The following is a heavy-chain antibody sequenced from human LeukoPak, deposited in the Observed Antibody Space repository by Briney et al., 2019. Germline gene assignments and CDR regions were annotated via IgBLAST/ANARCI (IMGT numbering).Heavy chain of an antibody. D-gene: IGHD4-17*01. CDR1: GFTFSSYS. J-gene: IGHJ3*02. V-gene: IGHV3-21*01. CDR3: AGGDGDYIDAFDI. CDR2: ISSSSSYI. Sequence: GGSLRLSCAASGFTFSSYSMNWVRQAPGKGLEWVSSISSSSSYIYYADSVKGRFTISRDNAKNSLYLQMNSLRAEDTAVYYCAGGDGDYIDAFDIWGQGTMVTVSS.